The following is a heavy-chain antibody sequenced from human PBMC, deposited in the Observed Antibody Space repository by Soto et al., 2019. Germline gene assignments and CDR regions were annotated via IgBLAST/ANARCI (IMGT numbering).Heavy chain of an antibody. CDR2: GRGSGGTT. V-gene: IGHV3-23*01. Sequence: EVQLMESGGGLVQPGESLRLSCVVSGLSLSGYALSWVRQAPGKGLEWVSAGRGSGGTTYYADSVKGRFTISRDNSKNTLYLQMNGLRVEDTAKYFCAKDGRRVGPTLNWLDSWGQGTQVTVTS. D-gene: IGHD1-26*01. J-gene: IGHJ5*01. CDR1: GLSLSGYA. CDR3: AKDGRRVGPTLNWLDS.